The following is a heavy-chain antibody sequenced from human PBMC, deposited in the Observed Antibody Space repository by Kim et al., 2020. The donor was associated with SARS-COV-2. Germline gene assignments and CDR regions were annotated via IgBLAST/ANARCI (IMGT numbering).Heavy chain of an antibody. CDR2: ISWDGGST. J-gene: IGHJ4*02. V-gene: IGHV3-43*01. Sequence: GGSLRLSCAASGFTFDDYTMHWVRQAPGKGLEWVSLISWDGGSTYYADSVKGRFTISRDNSKNSLYLQMNSLRTEDTALYYCAKDTGSGSPWELYLYHWGQGTLVTVSS. CDR1: GFTFDDYT. CDR3: AKDTGSGSPWELYLYH. D-gene: IGHD3-10*01.